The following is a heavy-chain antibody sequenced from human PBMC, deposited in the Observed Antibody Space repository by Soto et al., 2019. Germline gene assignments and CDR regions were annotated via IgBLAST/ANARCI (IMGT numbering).Heavy chain of an antibody. CDR1: GGSISSGGYY. J-gene: IGHJ3*02. CDR2: IYYSGSN. Sequence: QVQLQESGPGLVKPSQTLSLTCTVSGGSISSGGYYWSWIRQHPGKGLEWIGYIYYSGSNYYNPSRKGRFTISVDTSKNQISLKLSSVTAADTAVYYCAGVGDYYDSSGYYYGDAFDIWGQGTMVTVSS. D-gene: IGHD3-22*01. CDR3: AGVGDYYDSSGYYYGDAFDI. V-gene: IGHV4-31*03.